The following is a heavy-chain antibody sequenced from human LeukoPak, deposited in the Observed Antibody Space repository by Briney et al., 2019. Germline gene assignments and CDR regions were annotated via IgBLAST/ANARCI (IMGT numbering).Heavy chain of an antibody. V-gene: IGHV1-69*04. D-gene: IGHD4-17*01. CDR2: IIPIPGIA. J-gene: IGHJ6*02. CDR3: ARDWVLRDYGNYYYYYGMDV. CDR1: GGTFSSYA. Sequence: GSSVKVSCKASGGTFSSYAISWVRQAPGQGLKWMGRIIPIPGIANYAQKFQGRVTITADKSTSTAYMELSSLRSEDTAVYYCARDWVLRDYGNYYYYYGMDVWGQGTTVTVS.